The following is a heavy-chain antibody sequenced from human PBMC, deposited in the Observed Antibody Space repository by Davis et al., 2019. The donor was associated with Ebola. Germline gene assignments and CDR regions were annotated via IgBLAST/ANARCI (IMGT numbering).Heavy chain of an antibody. V-gene: IGHV3-48*04. D-gene: IGHD5-18*01. J-gene: IGHJ6*02. CDR2: ISSSSSTI. CDR1: GFTFSSYS. Sequence: GGSLRLSCAASGFTFSSYSMNWVRQAPGKGLEWVSYISSSSSTIYYADSVKGRFTISRDNAKNSLYLQMNSLRAEDTAVYYCARDWADTAMVIYYYYGMDVWGQGTTVTVSS. CDR3: ARDWADTAMVIYYYYGMDV.